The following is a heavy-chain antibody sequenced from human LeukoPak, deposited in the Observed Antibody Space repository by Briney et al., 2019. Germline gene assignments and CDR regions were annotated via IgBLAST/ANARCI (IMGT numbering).Heavy chain of an antibody. V-gene: IGHV3-43D*03. Sequence: PGGSLRLSCAASGFTFDDYAMHWVRQAPGKGLEWVSLISWDGGSTYYADSVKGRFTISRDNSKNTLYLQMNSLRAEDTAVYHCARGPSGYHNTGGQGTLVTVSS. CDR1: GFTFDDYA. D-gene: IGHD5-12*01. CDR3: ARGPSGYHNT. J-gene: IGHJ4*02. CDR2: ISWDGGST.